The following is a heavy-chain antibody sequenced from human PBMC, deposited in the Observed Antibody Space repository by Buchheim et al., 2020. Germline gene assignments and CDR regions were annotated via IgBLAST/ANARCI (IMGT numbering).Heavy chain of an antibody. CDR1: GYTFSNYD. V-gene: IGHV1-8*01. J-gene: IGHJ4*02. CDR3: ARARGYSYGYSDY. CDR2: INPNSGNT. D-gene: IGHD5-18*01. Sequence: QVQLVQSGAEVKKPGASVKVSCKASGYTFSNYDINWVRQATGQGLEWMGWINPNSGNTGYAQKFQGRVTMTRDTSRSTAYVELSSLRSEDTAVYYCARARGYSYGYSDYWGQRTL.